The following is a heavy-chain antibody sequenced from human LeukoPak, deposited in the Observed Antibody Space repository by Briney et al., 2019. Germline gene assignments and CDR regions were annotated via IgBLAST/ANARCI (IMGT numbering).Heavy chain of an antibody. D-gene: IGHD6-13*01. Sequence: GGSLRLSCAASGFTVSSNYMSWVRQAPGKGLEWVSVIYSGGTTNYADSVKGRFTISRDNSKNTLFLQMNSLRAEDTAVYYCARGGYSSSWYHFDYWGQGTLVTVSS. CDR2: IYSGGTT. V-gene: IGHV3-53*01. CDR1: GFTVSSNY. J-gene: IGHJ4*02. CDR3: ARGGYSSSWYHFDY.